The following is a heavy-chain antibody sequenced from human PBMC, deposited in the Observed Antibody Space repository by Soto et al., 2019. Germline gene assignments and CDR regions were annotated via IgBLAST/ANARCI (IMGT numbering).Heavy chain of an antibody. CDR2: ISWNSGSI. CDR1: GFTFDDYA. CDR3: AKDIQYGMGYYYYGMDV. D-gene: IGHD1-26*01. Sequence: SLRLSCAASGFTFDDYAMHWVRQAPGKGLEWVSGISWNSGSIGYADSVKGRFTISRDNAKNSLYLQMNSLRAEDTALYYCAKDIQYGMGYYYYGMDVWGQGTTVTVSS. V-gene: IGHV3-9*01. J-gene: IGHJ6*02.